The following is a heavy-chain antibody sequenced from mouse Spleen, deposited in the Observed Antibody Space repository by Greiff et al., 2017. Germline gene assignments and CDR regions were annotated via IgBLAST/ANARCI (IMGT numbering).Heavy chain of an antibody. J-gene: IGHJ4*01. Sequence: VQLQESGPELVKPGASVKISCKASGYTFTDYYINWVKQRPGQGLEWIGWIFPGSGSTYYNEKFKGKATLTVDKSSSTAYMLLSSLTSEDSAVYFCAPYGNYDEGAMDYWGQGTSVTVSS. D-gene: IGHD2-10*02. CDR1: GYTFTDYY. CDR3: APYGNYDEGAMDY. V-gene: IGHV1-75*01. CDR2: IFPGSGST.